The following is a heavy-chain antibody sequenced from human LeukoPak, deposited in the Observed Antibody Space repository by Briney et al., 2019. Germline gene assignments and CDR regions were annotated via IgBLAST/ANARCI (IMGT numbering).Heavy chain of an antibody. J-gene: IGHJ4*02. CDR2: ISAYNGDT. CDR3: ARDRGSYYSGGSCYAPHIDY. V-gene: IGHV1-18*01. CDR1: GYSFTSYG. Sequence: ASVKVSCKASGYSFTSYGLSWVRQAPGQGLEWMGLISAYNGDTNYAQKIQGRVTMTTDTTTSTAYMELRSLISDDTAVYYCARDRGSYYSGGSCYAPHIDYWGQGTLVTVSS. D-gene: IGHD2-15*01.